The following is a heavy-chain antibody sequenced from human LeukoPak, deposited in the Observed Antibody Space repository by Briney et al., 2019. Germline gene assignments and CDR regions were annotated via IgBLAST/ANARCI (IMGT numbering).Heavy chain of an antibody. Sequence: SETLSLTCTVSGGSISSFSWHWIRLPAEKALEWIGRMYTSGSTNDNPSLKSRVTMSVDTSQNQFSLKVNSVTAADTAVYYWAREVSLTSSIGDWFDPWGQGILVTVSS. CDR1: GGSISSFS. J-gene: IGHJ5*02. V-gene: IGHV4-4*07. D-gene: IGHD2-2*01. CDR3: AREVSLTSSIGDWFDP. CDR2: MYTSGST.